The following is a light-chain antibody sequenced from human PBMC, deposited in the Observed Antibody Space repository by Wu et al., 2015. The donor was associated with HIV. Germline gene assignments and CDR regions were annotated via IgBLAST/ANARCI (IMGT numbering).Light chain of an antibody. Sequence: EIVMTQSPATLSVSPGERATLSCRASQSVSSNLVWYQQKPGQAPRLLIYGASTRATGIPARFSGSGSGTEFTLTISGLQSEDFAVYYCQQYNNWPLTFGQGTRLEIK. V-gene: IGKV3-15*01. CDR1: QSVSSN. CDR2: GAS. CDR3: QQYNNWPLT. J-gene: IGKJ5*01.